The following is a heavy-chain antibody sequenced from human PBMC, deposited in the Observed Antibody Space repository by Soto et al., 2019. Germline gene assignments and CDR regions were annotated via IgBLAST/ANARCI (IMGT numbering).Heavy chain of an antibody. V-gene: IGHV4-59*12. CDR1: GGSISSYY. CDR2: IAYSGDT. CDR3: ARDFERSAIGP. D-gene: IGHD3-9*01. J-gene: IGHJ5*02. Sequence: SETLSLTCTVSGGSISSYYWSWIRKPPGKGLEWIGYIAYSGDTYYNPSLRRRVTISADRSENKFSLTLKSVTAADTAVYFCARDFERSAIGPWGQGTSVTVSS.